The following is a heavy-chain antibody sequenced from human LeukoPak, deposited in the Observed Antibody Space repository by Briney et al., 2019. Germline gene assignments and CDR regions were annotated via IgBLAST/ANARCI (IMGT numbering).Heavy chain of an antibody. J-gene: IGHJ4*02. Sequence: ASVKVSCMASGYTFTSYDINWVRLATGQGLEWMGWMNPNSGNTGYTQKFQGRVIMTRNTSISTAYMELSSLRSEDTALYYCARAAWVSTSSKYYFDNWGQGTLVTVSS. V-gene: IGHV1-8*01. CDR3: ARAAWVSTSSKYYFDN. D-gene: IGHD2-21*01. CDR1: GYTFTSYD. CDR2: MNPNSGNT.